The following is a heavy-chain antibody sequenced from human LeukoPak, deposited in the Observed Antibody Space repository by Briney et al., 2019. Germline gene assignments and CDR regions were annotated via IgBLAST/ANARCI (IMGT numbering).Heavy chain of an antibody. Sequence: GGSLRPSCAASGFTFDDYGMSWVRQAPGKGLEWVSGINWSGGRTGYADSLKGRFTISRDNAKNTLYLQMNSLRDEDTALYYCARDLTTSDKWGQGTLVTVSS. V-gene: IGHV3-20*04. CDR1: GFTFDDYG. CDR3: ARDLTTSDK. CDR2: INWSGGRT. D-gene: IGHD1/OR15-1a*01. J-gene: IGHJ4*02.